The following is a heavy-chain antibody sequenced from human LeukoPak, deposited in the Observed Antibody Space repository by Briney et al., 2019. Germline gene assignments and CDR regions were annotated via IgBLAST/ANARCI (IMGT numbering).Heavy chain of an antibody. CDR3: ARQWDSSGRHYDY. Sequence: SETLSLTCTVSGGSIRSTSYYWGWIRQPPGKGLEWIGSIYYSGTTYYNPSLKSRVTISVDTSKNQFSLKLSSVTAADTAVYYCARQWDSSGRHYDYWGQGTLVTVSS. CDR2: IYYSGTT. D-gene: IGHD6-19*01. CDR1: GGSIRSTSYY. V-gene: IGHV4-39*01. J-gene: IGHJ4*02.